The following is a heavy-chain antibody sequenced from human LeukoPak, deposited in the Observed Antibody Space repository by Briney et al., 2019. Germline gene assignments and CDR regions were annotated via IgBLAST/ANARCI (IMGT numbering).Heavy chain of an antibody. Sequence: SETLSLTCAVYGGSFSGYYWSWIRQPPGKGLEWIGEINHSEATDYNPSLKSRVTISVDTSKNQFPLKLSSVTAADTAVYYCATLRWSPYYDAFDIWGQGTMVTVSS. CDR2: INHSEAT. CDR3: ATLRWSPYYDAFDI. V-gene: IGHV4-34*01. D-gene: IGHD4-23*01. J-gene: IGHJ3*02. CDR1: GGSFSGYY.